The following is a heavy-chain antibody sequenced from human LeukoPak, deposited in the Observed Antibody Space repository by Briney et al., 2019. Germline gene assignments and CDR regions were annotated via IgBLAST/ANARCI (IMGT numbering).Heavy chain of an antibody. V-gene: IGHV4-59*12. CDR1: GGSISGYH. Sequence: KPSETLSLTCNVSGGSISGYHWSWIRQPPGKGLEWLGYIYYSGSSNYNPSLKSRVTMSVDTSKNQFSLKLSSVTAADTAVYYCASPSLYYYDSSGYYSSFDIWGQGTMVTVSS. CDR3: ASPSLYYYDSSGYYSSFDI. J-gene: IGHJ3*02. CDR2: IYYSGSS. D-gene: IGHD3-22*01.